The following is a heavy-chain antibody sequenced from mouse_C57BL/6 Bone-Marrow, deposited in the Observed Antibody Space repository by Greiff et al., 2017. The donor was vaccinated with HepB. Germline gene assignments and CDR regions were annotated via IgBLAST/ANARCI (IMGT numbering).Heavy chain of an antibody. V-gene: IGHV5-9*01. CDR3: ARHEGYYGSSHY. CDR1: GFTFSSYT. J-gene: IGHJ2*01. Sequence: DVMLVESGGGLVKPGGSLKLSCAASGFTFSSYTMSWVRQTPEKRLEWVATISGGGGNTYYPDSVKGRFTISRDNAKNTLYLQMSSLRSEDTALYYCARHEGYYGSSHYWGQGTTLTVSS. CDR2: ISGGGGNT. D-gene: IGHD1-1*01.